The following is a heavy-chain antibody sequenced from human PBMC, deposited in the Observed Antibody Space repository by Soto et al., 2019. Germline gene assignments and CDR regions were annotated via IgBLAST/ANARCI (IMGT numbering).Heavy chain of an antibody. V-gene: IGHV4-34*01. CDR2: LNHSGST. J-gene: IGHJ4*02. Sequence: SETLSLTCAVYGASLSGYSWSWSRQPPGKGLEWIGELNHSGSTNYSPSLKSRVTISVDTSRNQFSLKLSSVTAADTAVYYCARVGYCSTTSCYNFDFWGQGTPVTVSS. CDR3: ARVGYCSTTSCYNFDF. CDR1: GASLSGYS. D-gene: IGHD2-2*01.